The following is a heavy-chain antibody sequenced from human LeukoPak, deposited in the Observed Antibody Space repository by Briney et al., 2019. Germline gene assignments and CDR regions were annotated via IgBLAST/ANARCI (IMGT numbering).Heavy chain of an antibody. J-gene: IGHJ4*02. V-gene: IGHV4-59*01. CDR3: ARTDNRGYHDY. Sequence: SETLSLTCTVSGGSISNYHWSWIRQPPGKGLEWIGYIYYSGSTNYNPSLKSRVTISVDTSKNQFSLKLSSVTAADTAVYYCARTDNRGYHDYWGQGILVTVSS. CDR1: GGSISNYH. D-gene: IGHD3-22*01. CDR2: IYYSGST.